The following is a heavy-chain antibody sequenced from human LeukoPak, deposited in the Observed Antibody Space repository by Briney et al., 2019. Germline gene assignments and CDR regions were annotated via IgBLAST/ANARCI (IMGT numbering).Heavy chain of an antibody. CDR3: AKDGGEYYDILTGYYPRLYYMDV. D-gene: IGHD3-9*01. V-gene: IGHV3-11*01. Sequence: GGSLRLSCAASGFTFSDYYMSWIRQAPGKGLEWVSYISSSGSTIYYADSVKGRFTISRDNAKNSLYLQMNSLRAEDTAVYYCAKDGGEYYDILTGYYPRLYYMDVWGKGTTVTISS. CDR1: GFTFSDYY. CDR2: ISSSGSTI. J-gene: IGHJ6*03.